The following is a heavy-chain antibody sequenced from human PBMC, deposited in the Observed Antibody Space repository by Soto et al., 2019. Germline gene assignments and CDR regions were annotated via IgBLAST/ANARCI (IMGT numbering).Heavy chain of an antibody. Sequence: PGGSLRLSCAASGFTFSTYGMHWVRQAPGKGLEWVAVISRDGSNKFYGESVKGRFAISRDNSKNTLSVQMNSLRVEDTAVYYCAKDQGGDGGSIEIWGQGTMVTVS. CDR3: AKDQGGDGGSIEI. J-gene: IGHJ3*02. V-gene: IGHV3-30*18. CDR2: ISRDGSNK. CDR1: GFTFSTYG. D-gene: IGHD2-21*02.